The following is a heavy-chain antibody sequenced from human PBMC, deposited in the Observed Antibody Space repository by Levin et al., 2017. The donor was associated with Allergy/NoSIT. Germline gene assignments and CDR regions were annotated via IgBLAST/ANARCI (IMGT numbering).Heavy chain of an antibody. CDR3: ARGRPSDY. Sequence: SQTLSLTCAVYGGSFSGYYWSWIRQPPGKGLEWIGEINHSGSTNYNPSLKSRVTISVDTSKNQFSLKLSSVTAADTAVYYCARGRPSDYWGQGTLVTVSS. CDR1: GGSFSGYY. CDR2: INHSGST. V-gene: IGHV4-34*01. J-gene: IGHJ4*02.